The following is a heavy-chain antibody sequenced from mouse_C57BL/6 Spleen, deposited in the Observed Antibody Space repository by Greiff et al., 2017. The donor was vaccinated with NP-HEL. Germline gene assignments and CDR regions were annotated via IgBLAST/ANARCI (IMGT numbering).Heavy chain of an antibody. V-gene: IGHV5-9-1*02. D-gene: IGHD4-1*02. CDR3: KRVSTGTEFAY. CDR2: ISSGGDYI. J-gene: IGHJ3*01. Sequence: EVKLVESGEGLVKPGGSLKLSCAASGFTFSSYAMSWVRQTPEKRLEWVAYISSGGDYIYYADPVKGRFTIPRDNARNTLYLQMSSLKSEDTAMYYCKRVSTGTEFAYWGQGTLVTVSA. CDR1: GFTFSSYA.